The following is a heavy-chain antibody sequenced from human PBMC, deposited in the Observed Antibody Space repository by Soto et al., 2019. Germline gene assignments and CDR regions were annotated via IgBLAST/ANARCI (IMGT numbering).Heavy chain of an antibody. J-gene: IGHJ6*02. D-gene: IGHD5-18*01. V-gene: IGHV1-69*13. CDR1: GGTFSSYA. CDR3: ARDQLSRYSYGPYYYGMDV. CDR2: IIPIFGTA. Sequence: GASVKVSCKASGGTFSSYAISWVRQAPGQGLEWMGGIIPIFGTANYAQKFQGRVTITAYESTSTAYMELSSLRSEDTAVYYCARDQLSRYSYGPYYYGMDVWGQGTTVTVSS.